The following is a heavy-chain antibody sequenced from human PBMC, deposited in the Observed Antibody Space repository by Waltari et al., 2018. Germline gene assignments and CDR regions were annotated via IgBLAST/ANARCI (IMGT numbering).Heavy chain of an antibody. CDR1: GITFRCFA. Sequence: QVALVGYWGGVVQPGRALGLFCPGSGITFRCFALHWVRLAPGTGLEWVAVISDDGSNKHYADSVKGRFSIYRDNSKNTLYLQMNSLRAEDTAVYYCARGGTVVTDAFDIWGQGTMVTVSS. V-gene: IGHV3-30*01. D-gene: IGHD2-21*02. J-gene: IGHJ3*02. CDR3: ARGGTVVTDAFDI. CDR2: ISDDGSNK.